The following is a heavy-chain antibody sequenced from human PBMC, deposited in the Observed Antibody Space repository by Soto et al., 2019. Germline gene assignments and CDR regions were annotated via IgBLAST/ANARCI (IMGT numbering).Heavy chain of an antibody. V-gene: IGHV4-39*01. CDR3: ARHGSN. Sequence: PSCRLYITSTLSRECMCISVDAGSWIRRPPGKGLEWIGTIYYSGITYYNPSLKSRVTISVDTSKNQFSLKLTSVSAADTAVYYCARHGSNRGHGTLVTVSS. CDR1: RECMCISVDA. J-gene: IGHJ4*01. CDR2: IYYSGIT.